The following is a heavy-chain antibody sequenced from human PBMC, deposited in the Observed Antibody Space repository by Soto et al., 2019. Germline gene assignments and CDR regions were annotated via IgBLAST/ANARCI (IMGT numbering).Heavy chain of an antibody. V-gene: IGHV3-64*01. CDR2: ISSNGGST. CDR1: GFTFSSYA. CDR3: ASGRSGWYDYYYMDV. J-gene: IGHJ6*03. Sequence: EVQLVESGGGLVQPGGSLRLSCAASGFTFSSYAMHWVRQAPGKGLEYVSAISSNGGSTYYANSVKGRFTISRDNSKNTTYLPVGSLSAEDMAVYYCASGRSGWYDYYYMDVWGKETTVTVSS. D-gene: IGHD6-19*01.